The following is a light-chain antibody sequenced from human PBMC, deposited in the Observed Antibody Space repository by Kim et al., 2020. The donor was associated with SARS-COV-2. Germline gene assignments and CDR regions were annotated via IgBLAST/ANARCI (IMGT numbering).Light chain of an antibody. CDR3: CSYTSSTTYV. CDR1: SSDVGGYNY. Sequence: QSALTQPASVSGSPGQSITISCAGTSSDVGGYNYVSWYQQHPTKAPKLMIYDVSKRPSGVSNRFSGSKSGNTASLTISGLQAEDEADYYCCSYTSSTTYVFGTGTKVTVL. V-gene: IGLV2-14*01. CDR2: DVS. J-gene: IGLJ1*01.